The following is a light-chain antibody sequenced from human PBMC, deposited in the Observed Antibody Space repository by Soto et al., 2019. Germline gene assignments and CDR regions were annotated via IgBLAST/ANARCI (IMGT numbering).Light chain of an antibody. CDR3: HQYNSSSRWT. CDR2: KAS. V-gene: IGKV1-5*03. J-gene: IGKJ1*01. Sequence: DIQMTQSPSTLSASVGDRLIITCRATQSISSRLAWFQQKPGKAPKLLIYKASSLESGVPSRFSGSGSGTEFTLTISSLQPDDFATYNCHQYNSSSRWTFGQGTKVEIK. CDR1: QSISSR.